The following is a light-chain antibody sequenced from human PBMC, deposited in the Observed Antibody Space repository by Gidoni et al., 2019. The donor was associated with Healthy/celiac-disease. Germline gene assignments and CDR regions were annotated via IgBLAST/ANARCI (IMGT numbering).Light chain of an antibody. V-gene: IGKV1-39*01. CDR1: QSINRY. J-gene: IGKJ4*01. CDR3: QQSYSTPLS. Sequence: DIQMTQSPSSLSASVGDRVTITCRASQSINRYLNWYQQKPGKAPKLLIYGASSLQSGVPSSFSGSGSGTDFTLTISSLQPEDFAAYYCQQSYSTPLSFGGGTKVEIK. CDR2: GAS.